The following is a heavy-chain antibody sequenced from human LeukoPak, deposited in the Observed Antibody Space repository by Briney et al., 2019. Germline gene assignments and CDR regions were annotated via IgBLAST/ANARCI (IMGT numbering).Heavy chain of an antibody. CDR3: ARYPLDSSGYYYGLDY. CDR2: IYYSGST. D-gene: IGHD3-22*01. J-gene: IGHJ4*02. V-gene: IGHV4-59*01. Sequence: SETLSLTCTVSGGSISSYYWSWLRQPPGKGLEWLGYIYYSGSTNYNPSLKSRVTISVDTSKNQFSLKLSSVTAADPAVYYCARYPLDSSGYYYGLDYWGQGTLVTVSS. CDR1: GGSISSYY.